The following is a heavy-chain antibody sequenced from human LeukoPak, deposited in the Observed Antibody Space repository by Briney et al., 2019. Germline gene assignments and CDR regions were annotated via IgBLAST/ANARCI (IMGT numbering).Heavy chain of an antibody. D-gene: IGHD3-9*01. CDR1: GGSISYYY. V-gene: IGHV4-59*01. CDR3: ARGGTYNDILSFDP. J-gene: IGHJ5*02. CDR2: IYYTRST. Sequence: SETLSLTCTVSGGSISYYYWTWIRQSPGKGLEWIGQIYYTRSTYYNPSLKRRVTISVDTSRNQFSLTLTSVTAADTAVYHCARGGTYNDILSFDPWGQGTLVTVSS.